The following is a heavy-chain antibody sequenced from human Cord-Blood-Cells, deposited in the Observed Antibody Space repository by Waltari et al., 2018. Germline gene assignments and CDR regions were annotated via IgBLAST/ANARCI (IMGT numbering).Heavy chain of an antibody. CDR2: IIPIFGTA. CDR1: GGPFRSYS. V-gene: IGHV1-69*01. CDR3: ARARDGYNYNYFDY. D-gene: IGHD5-12*01. J-gene: IGHJ4*02. Sequence: QVQLVQSGAEVTKPGSSLTVSCKASGGPFRSYSISWVRQAPGQGLEWMGGIIPIFGTANYAQKFQGRVTITADESTSTAYMELSSLRSEDTAVYYCARARDGYNYNYFDYWGQGTLVTVSS.